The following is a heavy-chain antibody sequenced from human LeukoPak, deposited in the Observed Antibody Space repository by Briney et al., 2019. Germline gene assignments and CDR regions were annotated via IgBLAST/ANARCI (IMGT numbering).Heavy chain of an antibody. V-gene: IGHV3-23*01. J-gene: IGHJ4*02. D-gene: IGHD4-17*01. CDR1: GFTFSSYA. Sequence: GGSLRLSCAASGFTFSSYAMSWVRQAPGKGLEWVSAISGSGGSTYYADSVKGRFTISRDNSKNTLYLQMNSLGAEDTAVYYCAKKARGSTVTTPTPFDYWGQGTLVTVSS. CDR2: ISGSGGST. CDR3: AKKARGSTVTTPTPFDY.